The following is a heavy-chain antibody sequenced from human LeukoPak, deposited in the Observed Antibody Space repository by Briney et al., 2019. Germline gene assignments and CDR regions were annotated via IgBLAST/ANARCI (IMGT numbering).Heavy chain of an antibody. CDR1: GGTFSSYT. CDR3: ARGSELARFDY. J-gene: IGHJ4*02. D-gene: IGHD1-26*01. Sequence: SVTVSCKASGGTFSSYTISWVRQAPGQGLEWMGRIIPILGMANYAQKFQGRVTITADKSTSTAYMELSSLRSEDTAVYYCARGSELARFDYWGQGTLVTVSS. CDR2: IIPILGMA. V-gene: IGHV1-69*02.